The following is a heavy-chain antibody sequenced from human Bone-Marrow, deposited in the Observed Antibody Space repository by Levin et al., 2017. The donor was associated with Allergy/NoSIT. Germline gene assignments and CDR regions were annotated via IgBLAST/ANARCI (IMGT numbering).Heavy chain of an antibody. CDR3: ARYQYS. J-gene: IGHJ5*02. V-gene: IGHV3-48*03. CDR1: GFMLSTYE. Sequence: PGGSLRLSCAASGFMLSTYEINWVRQAPGKGLEWVSYISSSGSKTYFADSVKGRFSISRDNANNSLYLQMNSLRAEDTAVYYCARYQYSWGQGTLVTVSS. D-gene: IGHD2-2*01. CDR2: ISSSGSKT.